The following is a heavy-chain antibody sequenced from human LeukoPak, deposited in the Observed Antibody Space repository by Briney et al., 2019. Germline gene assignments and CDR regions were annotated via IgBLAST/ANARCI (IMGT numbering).Heavy chain of an antibody. J-gene: IGHJ4*02. Sequence: GGSLSLLCAASGLPFSNYDMHGARRAGGKGRVGVSDIATAGDTYYPGSVKARFTISRENAKNSLYLQMNSLRAGDPAVYFCASSPAYSSSWEAIDNWGQGTLVTVSS. CDR1: GLPFSNYD. V-gene: IGHV3-13*01. CDR2: IATAGDT. D-gene: IGHD6-13*01. CDR3: ASSPAYSSSWEAIDN.